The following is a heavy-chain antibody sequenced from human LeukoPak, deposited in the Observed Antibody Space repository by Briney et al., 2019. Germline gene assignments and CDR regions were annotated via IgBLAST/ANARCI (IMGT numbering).Heavy chain of an antibody. V-gene: IGHV6-1*01. Sequence: SQTLSLTCDISGDSVSSNIAAWSWIRQSPSRGLEWLGRTYYRSKWNYDYAESVKSRITINPETSKNQLSLQLNSVTAEDTAVYYCARISYGGVGPWGQGTLVTVSS. D-gene: IGHD4-23*01. CDR3: ARISYGGVGP. CDR1: GDSVSSNIAA. J-gene: IGHJ5*02. CDR2: TYYRSKWNY.